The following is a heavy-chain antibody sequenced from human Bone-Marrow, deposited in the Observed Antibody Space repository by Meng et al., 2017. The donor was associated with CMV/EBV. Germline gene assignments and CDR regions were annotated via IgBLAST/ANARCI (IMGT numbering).Heavy chain of an antibody. CDR2: ISSSGSTI. J-gene: IGHJ6*01. V-gene: IGHV3-48*03. CDR1: GFTFSSYE. D-gene: IGHD2-2*01. CDR3: ARDRGTVVPAAGVGGYYGMDV. Sequence: GESLKISCAASGFTFSSYEMNWVRQAPGKGLEWVSYISSSGSTIYYADSVKGRFTISRDNAKNSLYLQMNSLRAEDTAVYYCARDRGTVVPAAGVGGYYGMDVWGQGTTVTVYS.